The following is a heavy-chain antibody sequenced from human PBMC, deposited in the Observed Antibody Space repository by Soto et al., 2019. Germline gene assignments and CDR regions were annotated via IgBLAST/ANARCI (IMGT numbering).Heavy chain of an antibody. J-gene: IGHJ4*02. V-gene: IGHV3-30*18. D-gene: IGHD1-1*01. CDR1: GFTFSSYG. CDR3: ANPRAGSFDY. CDR2: ISYDGSNK. Sequence: QVQLVESGGGVVQPGRSLRLSCAASGFTFSSYGMHWVRQAPGKGLEWVAVISYDGSNKYYADCVKGRFTISRDNSKNTLYLQMNSLRAEDTAVYYCANPRAGSFDYWGQGTLVTVSS.